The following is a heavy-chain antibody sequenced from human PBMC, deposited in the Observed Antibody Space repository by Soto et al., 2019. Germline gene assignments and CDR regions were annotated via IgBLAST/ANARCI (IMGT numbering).Heavy chain of an antibody. CDR1: GFSLSTSGVG. V-gene: IGHV2-5*02. CDR2: IYWDDDK. J-gene: IGHJ5*02. Sequence: QITLKESGPTLVKPTQTLTLTCTFSGFSLSTSGVGVGWIRQPPGKALEWLALIYWDDDKRYSPSLKSRLTIPKDTAKNQVVLIMTNMDPVDTATYYCAHRRGFGELLAWGQGTLVTVSS. D-gene: IGHD3-10*01. CDR3: AHRRGFGELLA.